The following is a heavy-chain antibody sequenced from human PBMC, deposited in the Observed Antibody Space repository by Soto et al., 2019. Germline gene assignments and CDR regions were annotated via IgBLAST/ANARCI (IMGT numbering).Heavy chain of an antibody. V-gene: IGHV3-23*01. CDR2: ISGSGGST. J-gene: IGHJ4*02. Sequence: EVQLLESGGGLVQPGGSLRLSCAASGFTFSSYAMSWVRQAPGKGLEWVSAISGSGGSTYYADSVKGRFTISRDNSKNTLDLHLNSLRAEDTAVYYCAKGGTRIATGAPVDYWGQGTLVTVSS. CDR1: GFTFSSYA. D-gene: IGHD6-13*01. CDR3: AKGGTRIATGAPVDY.